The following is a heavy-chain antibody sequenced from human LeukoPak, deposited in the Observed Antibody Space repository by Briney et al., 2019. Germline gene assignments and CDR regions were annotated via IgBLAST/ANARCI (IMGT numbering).Heavy chain of an antibody. V-gene: IGHV3-11*05. CDR1: GFTFSDYY. J-gene: IGHJ5*02. Sequence: GGSLRLSCAASGFTFSDYYMSWIRQAPGKGLEWVSYISSSSSYTNYADSVKGRFTISRDNAKNSLYLQMNSLRAEDTAVYYCARDGCSSTSCYADWFDPWGRGTLVTVSS. CDR3: ARDGCSSTSCYADWFDP. D-gene: IGHD2-2*01. CDR2: ISSSSSYT.